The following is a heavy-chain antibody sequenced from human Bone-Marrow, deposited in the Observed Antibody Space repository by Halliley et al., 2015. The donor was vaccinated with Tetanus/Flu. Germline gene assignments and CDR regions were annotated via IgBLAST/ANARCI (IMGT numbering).Heavy chain of an antibody. CDR2: IRGSGGGT. Sequence: SLRLSCAASGFTFSNYAMSWVRQGPGKGLEWVSTIRGSGGGTYHADSVKGRFTISRDNSKNTLNLQMNSLRPEDTAVYYCAKEAATAGGFDHWGQGTLVTVSS. CDR3: AKEAATAGGFDH. V-gene: IGHV3-23*01. J-gene: IGHJ5*01. D-gene: IGHD6-13*01. CDR1: GFTFSNYA.